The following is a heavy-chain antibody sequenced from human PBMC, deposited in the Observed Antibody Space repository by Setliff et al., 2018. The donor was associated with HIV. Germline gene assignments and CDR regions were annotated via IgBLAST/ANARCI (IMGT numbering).Heavy chain of an antibody. CDR3: ARARSDWYNVRPYYFDL. J-gene: IGHJ4*02. V-gene: IGHV4-30-4*01. CDR2: FMYTDIHYVNYLN. Sequence: SETLSLTCAVSGASFVGDNHWSWIRQTPERGLEWIAYFMYTDIHYVNYLNYRNPSLASRLSISVDKSKIQFSLTLSSVTAADTAVYYCARARSDWYNVRPYYFDLWGQGTPVTVSS. CDR1: GASFVGDNH. D-gene: IGHD6-19*01.